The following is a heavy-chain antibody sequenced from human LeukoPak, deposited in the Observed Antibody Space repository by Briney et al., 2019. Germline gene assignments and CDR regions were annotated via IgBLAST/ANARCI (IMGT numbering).Heavy chain of an antibody. D-gene: IGHD3-3*01. CDR3: ARSSSVDRFWRGYSANYYYYYMDV. V-gene: IGHV3-74*01. CDR2: IKTDGSST. CDR1: GFTFSSYW. Sequence: PGGSLRLSCAASGFTFSSYWMNWVRQAPGKGLVWVSRIKTDGSSTSYADSVKGRFTISRDNAKNTLYLQMNSLRAEDTAVYYCARSSSVDRFWRGYSANYYYYYMDVWGKGTTVTVSS. J-gene: IGHJ6*03.